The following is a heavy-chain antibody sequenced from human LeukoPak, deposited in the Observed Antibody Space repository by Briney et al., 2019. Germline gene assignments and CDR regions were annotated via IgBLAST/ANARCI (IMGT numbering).Heavy chain of an antibody. V-gene: IGHV4-31*03. D-gene: IGHD6-13*01. CDR1: GDSLSRGGYY. CDR2: IYYSGST. J-gene: IGHJ4*02. CDR3: ARDSPAAGFDY. Sequence: PSETLSLTCTVSGDSLSRGGYYWSSIRQHPGKGLEWIGYIYYSGSTYYNPSLKSRVTISVDTSKNQFSLKLSSVTAADTAVYYCARDSPAAGFDYWGQGTLVTVSS.